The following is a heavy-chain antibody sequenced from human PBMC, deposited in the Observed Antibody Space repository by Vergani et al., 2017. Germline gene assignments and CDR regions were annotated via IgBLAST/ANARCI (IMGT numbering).Heavy chain of an antibody. V-gene: IGHV3-73*02. D-gene: IGHD2-2*02. CDR2: IRSKANRYAT. J-gene: IGHJ6*03. CDR3: TTCTSCYTGTLDEYYYYYMDV. CDR1: GFTFSGSA. Sequence: EVQLVESGGGLVQPGGSLKLSCAASGFTFSGSAMHWVRQASGKGLEWVGRIRSKANRYATAYAASVKGRFTISRDDSKNTAYLQMNSLKTEDTAVYYCTTCTSCYTGTLDEYYYYYMDVWGKGTTVTVSS.